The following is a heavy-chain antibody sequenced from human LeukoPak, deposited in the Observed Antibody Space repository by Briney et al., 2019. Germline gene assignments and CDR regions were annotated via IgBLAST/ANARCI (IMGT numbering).Heavy chain of an antibody. V-gene: IGHV1-18*01. CDR3: AKDIVVVVAATAPYYYYGMDL. D-gene: IGHD2-15*01. J-gene: IGHJ6*02. CDR2: ISAYNGNT. CDR1: GYTFTSYG. Sequence: ASVKVSCKASGYTFTSYGISWVRQAPGQGLEWMGWISAYNGNTKYAQKLQGRVTMTTDTSTSTAYMELRSLRSDDTAVYYCAKDIVVVVAATAPYYYYGMDLWGQGTTVTVSS.